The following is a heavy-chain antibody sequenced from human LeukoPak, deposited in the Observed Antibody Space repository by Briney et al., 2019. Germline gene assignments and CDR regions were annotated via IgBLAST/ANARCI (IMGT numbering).Heavy chain of an antibody. Sequence: GESLRLSCAASGFTFSSYWMSWFRQAPGKGLEWVANIKQDGSEKYYVDSVKGRFTISRDNAKNSLYLQMNSLRAEDTAVYYCARVRYYYDSSGPFQHWGQGTLVTVSS. CDR2: IKQDGSEK. CDR1: GFTFSSYW. CDR3: ARVRYYYDSSGPFQH. V-gene: IGHV3-7*01. J-gene: IGHJ1*01. D-gene: IGHD3-22*01.